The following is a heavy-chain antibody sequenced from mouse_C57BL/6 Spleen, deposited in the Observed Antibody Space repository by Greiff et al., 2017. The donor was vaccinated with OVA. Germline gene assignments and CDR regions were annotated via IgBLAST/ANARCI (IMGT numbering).Heavy chain of an antibody. V-gene: IGHV1-64*01. J-gene: IGHJ4*01. CDR3: ARTLYYPLSMDY. Sequence: QVHVKQPGAELVKPGASVKLSCKASGYTFTSYWMHWVKQRPGQGLEWIGMIHPTSGSPNYNEKFKSKATLTVDKSSSTAYMQLSSLTSEDSAVYYCARTLYYPLSMDYWGQGTSVTVSS. CDR2: IHPTSGSP. CDR1: GYTFTSYW. D-gene: IGHD1-1*01.